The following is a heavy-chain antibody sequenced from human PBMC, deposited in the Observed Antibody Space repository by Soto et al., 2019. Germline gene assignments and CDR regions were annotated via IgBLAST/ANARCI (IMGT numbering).Heavy chain of an antibody. J-gene: IGHJ4*02. Sequence: ASVKVSCKASGYTFTSYCISWVLQAPGQGLEWMGWISAYNGNTNYAQKLQGRVTMTTDTSTSTAYMELRSLRSDDTAVYYCARDYSSGWYDRYFDYWGQGTLVTVSS. D-gene: IGHD6-19*01. CDR1: GYTFTSYC. V-gene: IGHV1-18*01. CDR3: ARDYSSGWYDRYFDY. CDR2: ISAYNGNT.